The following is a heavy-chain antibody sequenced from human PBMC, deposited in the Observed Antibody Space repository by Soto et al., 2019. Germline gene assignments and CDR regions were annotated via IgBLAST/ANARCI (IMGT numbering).Heavy chain of an antibody. Sequence: EVQLVESGGGLVQPGRSLRLSCAASGFTFDDYAMHWVRQAPGKGLEWVSGISWNSGSIGYADSVKGRFTISRDNAKNSLYVQMNSLRAEDTALYYCAKGVTMVIPPFDYWGQGTLVTVSS. D-gene: IGHD3-10*01. CDR3: AKGVTMVIPPFDY. V-gene: IGHV3-9*01. CDR2: ISWNSGSI. CDR1: GFTFDDYA. J-gene: IGHJ4*02.